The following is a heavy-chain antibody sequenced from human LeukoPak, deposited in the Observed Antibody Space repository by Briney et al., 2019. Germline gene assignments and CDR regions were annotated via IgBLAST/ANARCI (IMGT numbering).Heavy chain of an antibody. CDR3: AKDRTPYYYYYMDV. CDR2: ISWNSGSI. Sequence: PGGSLRLSCAASGFTFTTYWMSWVRQAPGKGLEWVSGISWNSGSIGYADSVKGRFTISRDNAKNSLYLQMNSLRAEDTALYYCAKDRTPYYYYYMDVWGKGTTVTVSS. J-gene: IGHJ6*03. CDR1: GFTFTTYW. V-gene: IGHV3-9*01. D-gene: IGHD1-14*01.